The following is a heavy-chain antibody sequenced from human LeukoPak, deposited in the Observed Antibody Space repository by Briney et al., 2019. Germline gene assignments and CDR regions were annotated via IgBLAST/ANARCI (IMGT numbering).Heavy chain of an antibody. CDR2: IYYSGST. D-gene: IGHD2-15*01. Sequence: SETLSLTCTVSGGSISSYYWSWIRQPPGKGLEWVGYIYYSGSTNYNPSLKSRVTISVDTSKNQFSLKLSSVTAADTAVYYCARAPGAALDWGQGTLVTVSS. CDR1: GGSISSYY. J-gene: IGHJ4*02. V-gene: IGHV4-59*01. CDR3: ARAPGAALD.